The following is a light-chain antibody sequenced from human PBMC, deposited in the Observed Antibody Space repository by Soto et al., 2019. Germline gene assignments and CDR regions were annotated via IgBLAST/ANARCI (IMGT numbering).Light chain of an antibody. CDR1: QSVSSY. Sequence: EIVLTQSPATLSLSPGERATLSCRASQSVSSYLAWYQQKPGQAPRLLIYDASNRGTGIPARFSGSGSGTVFTLTISSLEPEDFAVYYCQQRSNWPLTFGGGTKVEIK. CDR2: DAS. J-gene: IGKJ4*01. CDR3: QQRSNWPLT. V-gene: IGKV3-11*01.